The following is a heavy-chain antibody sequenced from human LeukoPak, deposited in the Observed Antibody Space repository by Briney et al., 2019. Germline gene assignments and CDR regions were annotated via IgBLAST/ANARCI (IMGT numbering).Heavy chain of an antibody. CDR3: ARGTDYDVLNGNYPFDY. J-gene: IGHJ4*02. V-gene: IGHV1-69*04. CDR1: GGTFSSYA. Sequence: GASVKVSCKASGGTFSSYAISWVRQAPGQGLEWMGRIIPILGIANYAQKFQGRVTITADKSTSTAYMELSSLRSEDTAVYYCARGTDYDVLNGNYPFDYWGQGTLLTVSS. D-gene: IGHD3-9*01. CDR2: IIPILGIA.